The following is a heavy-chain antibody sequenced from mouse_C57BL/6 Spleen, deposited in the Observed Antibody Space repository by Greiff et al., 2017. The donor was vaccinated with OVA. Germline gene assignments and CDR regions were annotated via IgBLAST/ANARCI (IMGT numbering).Heavy chain of an antibody. CDR1: GYTFTDYY. J-gene: IGHJ4*01. D-gene: IGHD1-1*01. CDR3: ARPYYGSSYYYAMDY. V-gene: IGHV1-26*01. Sequence: VQLQQSGPELVKPGASVKISCKASGYTFTDYYMNWVKQSHGKSLEWIGDINPNNGGTSYNQKFKGKATLTVDKSSSTAYMELRSLTSEDSAVYYCARPYYGSSYYYAMDYWGQGTSVTVSS. CDR2: INPNNGGT.